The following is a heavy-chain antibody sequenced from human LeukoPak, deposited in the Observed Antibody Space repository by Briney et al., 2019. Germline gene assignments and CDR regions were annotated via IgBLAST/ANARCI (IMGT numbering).Heavy chain of an antibody. J-gene: IGHJ3*02. D-gene: IGHD3-16*02. CDR2: IDSGGST. CDR1: GFTVSSNY. CDR3: ARDPGPMIAFGGAIVSAFDI. V-gene: IGHV3-66*01. Sequence: GGSLRLSCAASGFTVSSNYMNWVRQAPGKGLEWVSVIDSGGSTDYADSVKGRFTISRDNSKNTLYLQMNSLRDEDTAVCYCARDPGPMIAFGGAIVSAFDIWGQGTMVTVSS.